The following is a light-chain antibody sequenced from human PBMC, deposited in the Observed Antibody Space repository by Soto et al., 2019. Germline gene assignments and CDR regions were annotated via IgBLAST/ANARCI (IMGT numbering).Light chain of an antibody. V-gene: IGKV3-15*01. J-gene: IGKJ3*01. Sequence: EIVMTQSPATLSVSPGERATLSCRASQSVSSNLAWYQQKPGQAPRLLIYGASTRATGIPARFSGSGSGTEXTLTISSLQSEDFAVYYCQQYNNWPPFTFGPGTKVDIK. CDR2: GAS. CDR1: QSVSSN. CDR3: QQYNNWPPFT.